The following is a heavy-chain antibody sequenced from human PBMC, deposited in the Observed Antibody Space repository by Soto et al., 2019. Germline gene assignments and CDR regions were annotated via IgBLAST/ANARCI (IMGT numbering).Heavy chain of an antibody. CDR3: ARPLWFGELLGWFDP. D-gene: IGHD3-10*01. CDR2: INPNSGGT. V-gene: IGHV1-2*02. Sequence: GASVQVSCKASGYTFTGYYMHWVRQAPGQGLEWMGWINPNSGGTNYAQKFQGRVTMTRDTSISTAYMELSRLRSDATAVYYCARPLWFGELLGWFDPWGQGTLVNVSS. J-gene: IGHJ5*02. CDR1: GYTFTGYY.